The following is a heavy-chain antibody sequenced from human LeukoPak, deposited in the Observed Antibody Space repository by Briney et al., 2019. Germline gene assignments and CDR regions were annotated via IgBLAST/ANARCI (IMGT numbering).Heavy chain of an antibody. J-gene: IGHJ4*02. Sequence: PGGSLRLSCAASGFTFSSYAMGWVRQAPGKGLEWVSTISGSGGSTYHADSVKGRFTISRDNSKNTLYLQMNSLRAEDTAVYYCAKERSTMIVVVITAFDYWGQGTLVTVSS. CDR2: ISGSGGST. CDR3: AKERSTMIVVVITAFDY. CDR1: GFTFSSYA. D-gene: IGHD3-22*01. V-gene: IGHV3-23*01.